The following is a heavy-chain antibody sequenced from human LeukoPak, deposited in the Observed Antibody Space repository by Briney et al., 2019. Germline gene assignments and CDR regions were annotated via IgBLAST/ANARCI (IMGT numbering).Heavy chain of an antibody. J-gene: IGHJ4*02. Sequence: GGSLRLSCAASGFTFRRHWMHWVRQAPGKGLVWVSRIKGDESYTNHADSVKGRFTISRDNAKNTLYLQMTSLRAEDTAIYYCVLAGDVYNFDHCGQGTLVTVSS. D-gene: IGHD7-27*01. CDR1: GFTFRRHW. CDR2: IKGDESYT. V-gene: IGHV3-74*01. CDR3: VLAGDVYNFDH.